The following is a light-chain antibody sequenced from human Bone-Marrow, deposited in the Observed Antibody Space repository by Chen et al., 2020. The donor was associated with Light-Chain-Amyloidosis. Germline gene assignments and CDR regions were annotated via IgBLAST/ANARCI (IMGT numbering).Light chain of an antibody. V-gene: IGLV5-45*01. CDR2: YKSDSDK. CDR1: SGTNVATYN. CDR3: MIWYNTAWV. J-gene: IGLJ3*02. Sequence: QPVLTQPASLSASPGASASLTCTLRSGTNVATYNIYWYQQKPGSPPQYLLRYKSDSDKRQGSGVPSRFSGSKAASANAGILLISGLQSEDEADYYCMIWYNTAWVFGGGTKLTVL.